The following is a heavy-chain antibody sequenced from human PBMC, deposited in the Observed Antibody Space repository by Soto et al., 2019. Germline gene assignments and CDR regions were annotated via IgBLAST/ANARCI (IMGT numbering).Heavy chain of an antibody. CDR2: ISYDGSRK. CDR1: GFTFSRSA. Sequence: QVQLVESGGGVVQPGRSLRVSCAASGFTFSRSAMHWVRQAPGKGLEWVAVISYDGSRKYYADSVKGRFTIYRDNSNNTLDLQMNSLRPEDTAVYYCARGAAYGERDFDYWGQGTPVTVSS. V-gene: IGHV3-30*03. D-gene: IGHD4-17*01. J-gene: IGHJ4*02. CDR3: ARGAAYGERDFDY.